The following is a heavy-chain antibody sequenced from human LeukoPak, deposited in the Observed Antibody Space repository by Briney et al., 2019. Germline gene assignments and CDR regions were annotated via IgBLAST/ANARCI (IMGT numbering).Heavy chain of an antibody. Sequence: GASVKVSCKGSGYTFNNYGISWVRQAPGQGLEWMGWISAYNGDTHYAQKFQGRVTMTTDTSTSTAYMEPRSLRSDETAVYYCARDPSNTSGWYAYFDFWGQGTLVTVSS. CDR2: ISAYNGDT. D-gene: IGHD6-19*01. V-gene: IGHV1-18*01. CDR3: ARDPSNTSGWYAYFDF. J-gene: IGHJ4*02. CDR1: GYTFNNYG.